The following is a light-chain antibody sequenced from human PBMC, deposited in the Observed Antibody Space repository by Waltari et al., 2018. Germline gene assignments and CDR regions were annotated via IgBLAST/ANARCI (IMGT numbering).Light chain of an antibody. CDR1: QSLSDYY. CDR2: SAY. V-gene: IGKV3-20*01. J-gene: IGKJ1*01. CDR3: EQYGSSFPWT. Sequence: DIVLTQSPGTLSLSPGERATLSCGASQSLSDYYLAWYQQKPGQAPRLLIYSAYNRAAGVPDRFSGSGSGTDVALTISRLEPGDFAVYYCEQYGSSFPWTFGQGTKVEI.